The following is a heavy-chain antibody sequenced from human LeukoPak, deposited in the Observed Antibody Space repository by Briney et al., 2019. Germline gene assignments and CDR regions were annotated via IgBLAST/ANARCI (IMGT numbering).Heavy chain of an antibody. D-gene: IGHD5-18*01. V-gene: IGHV3-30*18. Sequence: GVSLRLSCAASGFTFSSYGMHWVRQAPGKGRDWVALRSYDESNKSYAASVKGRFTISRDNSKNTLYLQMNSLRAEDTAVYYCAKDHGIQIWLTPYYFDYWGQGPLVTVSS. J-gene: IGHJ4*02. CDR3: AKDHGIQIWLTPYYFDY. CDR1: GFTFSSYG. CDR2: RSYDESNK.